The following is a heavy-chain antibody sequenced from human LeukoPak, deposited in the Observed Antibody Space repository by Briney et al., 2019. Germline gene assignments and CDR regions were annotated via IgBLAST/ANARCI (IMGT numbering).Heavy chain of an antibody. J-gene: IGHJ3*02. CDR3: ASRRAQRAFDI. CDR1: GGSISSYC. D-gene: IGHD6-25*01. CDR2: IYYSGST. Sequence: PSETLSLTCTVSGGSISSYCWSWIRQPPGKGLEWIGYIYYSGSTNYNPSLKSRVTISVDTSKNQFSLKLSSVTAADTAVYYCASRRAQRAFDIWGQGTMVTVSS. V-gene: IGHV4-59*01.